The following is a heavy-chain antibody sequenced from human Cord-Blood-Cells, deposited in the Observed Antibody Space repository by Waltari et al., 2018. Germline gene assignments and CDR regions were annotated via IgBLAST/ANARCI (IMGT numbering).Heavy chain of an antibody. Sequence: QVQLVQSGAEVKKPGASVKVSCQASGYTFTSSYLHWVRQAPGQGLEWMGIINPSGGSTSYAQKFQGRVTMTRDTSTSTVYMELSSLRSEDTAVYYCASVTVGGSYDYWGQGTLVTVSS. CDR1: GYTFTSSY. CDR2: INPSGGST. CDR3: ASVTVGGSYDY. D-gene: IGHD1-26*01. V-gene: IGHV1-46*01. J-gene: IGHJ4*02.